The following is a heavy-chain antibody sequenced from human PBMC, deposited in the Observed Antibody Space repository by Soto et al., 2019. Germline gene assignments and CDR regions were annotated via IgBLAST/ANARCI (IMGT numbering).Heavy chain of an antibody. D-gene: IGHD3-10*01. Sequence: PGGSLRLSCAASGFTFSSYGMHWVRQAPGKGLEWVAVIWYDGSNKYYADSVKGRFTISRDNSKNTLYLQMNSLRAEDTAVYYCARARGYYGSGSYYSTYFDYWGQGTLVTVSS. V-gene: IGHV3-33*01. CDR2: IWYDGSNK. CDR1: GFTFSSYG. J-gene: IGHJ4*02. CDR3: ARARGYYGSGSYYSTYFDY.